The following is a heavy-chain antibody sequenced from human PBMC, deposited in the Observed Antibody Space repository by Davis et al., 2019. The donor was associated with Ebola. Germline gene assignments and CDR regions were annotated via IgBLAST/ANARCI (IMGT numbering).Heavy chain of an antibody. V-gene: IGHV3-7*01. CDR3: ATPFY. CDR1: GFTFSDYW. CDR2: IKQDGSER. Sequence: PGGSLRLSCAASGFTFSDYWMSWVRQAPGKGLEWVANIKQDGSERYYEDSVKGRFTISRDNAKNSLYLQMNSLRAEDTAVYYCATPFYWGQGTLVTVSS. J-gene: IGHJ4*02.